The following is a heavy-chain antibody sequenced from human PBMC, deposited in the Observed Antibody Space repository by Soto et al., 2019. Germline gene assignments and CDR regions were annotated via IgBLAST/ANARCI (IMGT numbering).Heavy chain of an antibody. J-gene: IGHJ5*02. CDR3: AREDIVVVVAATTARYNWFDP. CDR2: INHSGST. D-gene: IGHD2-15*01. CDR1: GGSFSGYY. Sequence: SETLSLTCAVYGGSFSGYYWSWIRQPPGKGLEWIGEINHSGSTNYNPSLKSRVTISVDTSKNQFSLKLSSVTAADTAVYYCAREDIVVVVAATTARYNWFDPWGQGTLVTVSS. V-gene: IGHV4-34*01.